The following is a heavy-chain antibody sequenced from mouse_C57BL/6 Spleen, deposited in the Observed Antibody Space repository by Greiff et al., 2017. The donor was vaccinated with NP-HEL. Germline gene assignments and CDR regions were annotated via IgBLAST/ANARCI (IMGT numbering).Heavy chain of an antibody. D-gene: IGHD2-5*01. Sequence: QVQLQQPGAELVKPGASVKMSCKASGYTFTSYWITWVKQRPGQGLEWIGDIYPGSGSTNYNEKFKSKATLTVDTSSSTAYMQLSSLTSEDSAVYYCASAYYSNYGFDYWGQGTTLTVSS. CDR2: IYPGSGST. CDR3: ASAYYSNYGFDY. J-gene: IGHJ2*01. CDR1: GYTFTSYW. V-gene: IGHV1-55*01.